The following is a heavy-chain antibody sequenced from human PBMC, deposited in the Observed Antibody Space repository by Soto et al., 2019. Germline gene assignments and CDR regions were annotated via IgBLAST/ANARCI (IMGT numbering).Heavy chain of an antibody. J-gene: IGHJ4*02. CDR3: ARQIYDSDSGPNFQYYFDS. Sequence: GESLKISCKGSGYSFTNYWIGWVRQMPGKGLEWMGIIYPGDSHAIYSPSFRGHVTISAAKSITTVFLQWSSLRASDTAMYYCARQIYDSDSGPNFQYYFDSWGQGTLVTVSS. CDR2: IYPGDSHA. D-gene: IGHD3-22*01. CDR1: GYSFTNYW. V-gene: IGHV5-51*01.